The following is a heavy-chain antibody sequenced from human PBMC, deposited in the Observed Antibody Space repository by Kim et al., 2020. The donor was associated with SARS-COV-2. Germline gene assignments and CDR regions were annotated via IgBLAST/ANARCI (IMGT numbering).Heavy chain of an antibody. CDR1: EFTLSSYA. V-gene: IGHV3-23*01. CDR3: VKDGGYSGYHGDDAFV. CDR2: ITTGGGSR. D-gene: IGHD5-12*01. J-gene: IGHJ3*02. Sequence: GGSLRLSCTASEFTLSSYAMNWVRQVPGKGLEWVSTITTGGGSRFYADSVKGRFTISRDNSKNTLYLQMDTLRAADTALYFCVKDGGYSGYHGDDAFV.